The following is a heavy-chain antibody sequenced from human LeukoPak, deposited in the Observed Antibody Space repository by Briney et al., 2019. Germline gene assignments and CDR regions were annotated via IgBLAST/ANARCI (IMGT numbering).Heavy chain of an antibody. CDR1: GYTFTSYD. CDR3: ARVRAAAVVDY. V-gene: IGHV1-8*03. J-gene: IGHJ4*02. D-gene: IGHD6-13*01. CDR2: MNPNSGNT. Sequence: VASVTVSCKASGYTFTSYDINWVRQAPGQGLEWMGWMNPNSGNTGYAQKFQGRVTITRNTSISTAYMELSSLRSEDTAVYYCARVRAAAVVDYWGQGTLVTVSS.